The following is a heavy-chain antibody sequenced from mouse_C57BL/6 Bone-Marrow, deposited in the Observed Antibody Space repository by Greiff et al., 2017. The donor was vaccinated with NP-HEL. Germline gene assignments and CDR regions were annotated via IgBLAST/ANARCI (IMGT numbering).Heavy chain of an antibody. CDR1: GYSFTDYN. CDR3: ASPYGNSYYFDY. CDR2: INPNYGTT. J-gene: IGHJ2*01. V-gene: IGHV1-39*01. Sequence: EVKLMESGPELVKPGASVKISCKASGYSFTDYNMNWVKQSNGKSLEWIGVINPNYGTTSYNQKFKGKATLTVDQSSSTAYMQLNSLTSEDSAVYYCASPYGNSYYFDYWGQGTTLTVSS. D-gene: IGHD2-1*01.